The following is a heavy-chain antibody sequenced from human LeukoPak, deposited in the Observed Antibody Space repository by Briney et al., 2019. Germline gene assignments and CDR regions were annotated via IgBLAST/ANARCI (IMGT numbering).Heavy chain of an antibody. D-gene: IGHD1-26*01. CDR3: AKGGRDTSKYYFDY. CDR1: GLTVNDNY. J-gene: IGHJ4*02. Sequence: GGSLRLSCALSGLTVNDNYMSWVRQAPGKGLEWVSVIYIGGSTYYADSVKGRFTISRDSSKNTVWLEMNSLKVEDTAVYYCAKGGRDTSKYYFDYWGQGTQVTVSS. V-gene: IGHV3-66*01. CDR2: IYIGGST.